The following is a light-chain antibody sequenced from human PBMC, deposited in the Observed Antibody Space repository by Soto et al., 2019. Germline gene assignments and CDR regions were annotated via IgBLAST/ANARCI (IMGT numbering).Light chain of an antibody. J-gene: IGKJ3*01. V-gene: IGKV1-9*01. CDR3: QHHNSFPIP. Sequence: IQLTQSPSSLSASVGDRVTISCRASQGIANFLGWYQQKPGKAPKLLIYGASTLQSGVTSRLSGSGSWTDFTLTNTTLQPKDFATYYYQHHNSFPIPFGPGTKVDIK. CDR2: GAS. CDR1: QGIANF.